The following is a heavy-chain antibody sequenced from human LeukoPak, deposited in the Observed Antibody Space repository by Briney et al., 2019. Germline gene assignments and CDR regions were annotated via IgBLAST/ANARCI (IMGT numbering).Heavy chain of an antibody. V-gene: IGHV3-23*01. CDR1: GFTFSSYG. Sequence: GGSLRLSCAASGFTFSSYGMSWVRQAPGKGLEWVSAISGSGGSTYYADSVKGRFTISRDNSKNTLYLQMNSLRAEDTAVYYCAKLGSRDGSYGYWGQGTLVTVSS. D-gene: IGHD1-26*01. J-gene: IGHJ4*02. CDR2: ISGSGGST. CDR3: AKLGSRDGSYGY.